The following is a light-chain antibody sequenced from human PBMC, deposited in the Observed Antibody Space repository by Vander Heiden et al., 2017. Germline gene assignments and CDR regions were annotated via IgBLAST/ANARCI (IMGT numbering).Light chain of an antibody. CDR2: SNN. V-gene: IGLV1-44*01. J-gene: IGLJ2*01. CDR3: AAWDDSLNVVV. Sequence: QSVLTQPPSASGTPGQRVTISCSGSSSNIGSNTVNLYQLLPGTAPKLLIYSNNQRPSGVPDRFSGAKSGTSASLAISGLQSEDEADYYCAAWDDSLNVVVFGGGTKLTVL. CDR1: SSNIGSNT.